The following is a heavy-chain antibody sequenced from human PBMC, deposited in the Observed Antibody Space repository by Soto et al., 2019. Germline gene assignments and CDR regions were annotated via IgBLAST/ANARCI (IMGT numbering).Heavy chain of an antibody. V-gene: IGHV4-30-4*01. CDR2: IYYSGST. CDR1: GGSISSGDYY. CDR3: AGRFLEWLSSPKSGSRFDY. D-gene: IGHD3-3*01. Sequence: QVQLQESGPGLVKPSQTLSLTCTVSGGSISSGDYYWSWIRQPPGKGLEWIGYIYYSGSTYYNPSLTSRVTISVDTAKNQFSLKLSSVTAADTAVYYCAGRFLEWLSSPKSGSRFDYWGQGTLVTVSS. J-gene: IGHJ4*02.